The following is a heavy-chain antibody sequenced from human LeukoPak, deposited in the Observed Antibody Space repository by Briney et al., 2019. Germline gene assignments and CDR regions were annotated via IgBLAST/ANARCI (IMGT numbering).Heavy chain of an antibody. CDR2: IRYDGSNK. Sequence: GGSLRLSCAASGFTFSNCAMHWVRQAPGKGLEWVAFIRYDGSNKYYADSVKGRFTISRDNSKNTLYLQMNSLRAEDTAVYYCAREIVVVPAARKHHDAFDIWGQGTMVTVSS. CDR1: GFTFSNCA. J-gene: IGHJ3*02. D-gene: IGHD2-2*01. CDR3: AREIVVVPAARKHHDAFDI. V-gene: IGHV3-30*02.